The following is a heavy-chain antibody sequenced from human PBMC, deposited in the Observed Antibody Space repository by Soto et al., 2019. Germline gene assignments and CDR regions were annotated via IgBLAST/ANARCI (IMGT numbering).Heavy chain of an antibody. Sequence: QVQLVESGGGVVQPGRSLRLSCAASGFTFSSYGMHWVRQAPGKGLERVAVIWYDGSNKYYADSVKGRFTISRDNSKNTLDLQMNSLRAEDTAVYYCARVRSGYYYNGLVDYWGQGTLVTVAS. CDR1: GFTFSSYG. CDR3: ARVRSGYYYNGLVDY. J-gene: IGHJ4*02. CDR2: IWYDGSNK. V-gene: IGHV3-33*01. D-gene: IGHD3-22*01.